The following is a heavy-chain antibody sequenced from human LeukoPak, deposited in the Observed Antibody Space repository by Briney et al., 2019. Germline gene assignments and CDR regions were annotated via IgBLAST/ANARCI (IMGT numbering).Heavy chain of an antibody. CDR1: GFTFSSYG. Sequence: GGSLRLSCAAFGFTFSSYGMHWVRQAPGKGLEWVAVISYDGSNKYYADSVKGRFTISRDNSKNTLYLQMNSLRAEDTAVYYCAKDRPGLDYWGQGTLVTVSS. V-gene: IGHV3-30*18. CDR3: AKDRPGLDY. CDR2: ISYDGSNK. J-gene: IGHJ4*02.